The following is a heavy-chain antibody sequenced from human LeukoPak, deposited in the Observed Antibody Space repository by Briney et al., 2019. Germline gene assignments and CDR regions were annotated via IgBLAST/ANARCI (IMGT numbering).Heavy chain of an antibody. D-gene: IGHD6-13*01. CDR2: INPNSGGT. CDR1: GYIFTSYG. Sequence: GASVKVSCKASGYIFTSYGISWVRQAPGQGLEWMGWINPNSGGTNYAQKFQGRVTMTRDTSISTAYMELSRLRSDDAAVYYCASLSIAAAGTLDYWGQGTLVTVSS. CDR3: ASLSIAAAGTLDY. J-gene: IGHJ4*02. V-gene: IGHV1-2*02.